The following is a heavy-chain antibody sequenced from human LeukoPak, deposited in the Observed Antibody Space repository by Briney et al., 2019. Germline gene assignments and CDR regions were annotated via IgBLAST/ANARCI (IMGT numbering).Heavy chain of an antibody. CDR2: ISSSSSYI. J-gene: IGHJ4*02. CDR1: GFTFSSYS. V-gene: IGHV3-21*01. CDR3: ARKEGGWLVPLVSGSPIDY. D-gene: IGHD6-19*01. Sequence: GGSLRLSCAASGFTFSSYSMNWVRQAPGKGLEWVSSISSSSSYIYYADSVKGRFTISRDNAKDSLYLRMNSLRAEDTAVYYCARKEGGWLVPLVSGSPIDYWGQGTLVTVSS.